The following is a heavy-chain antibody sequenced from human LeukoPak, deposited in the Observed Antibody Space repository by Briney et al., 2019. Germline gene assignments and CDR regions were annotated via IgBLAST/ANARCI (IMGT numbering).Heavy chain of an antibody. Sequence: PGGSLRLSCAASGFTFSDYYMSWIRQAPGKGLEGVSYISSSGSTIYYADSVKGRFTISRDNAKNSLYLRMNSLRAEDTAVYYCARDGEVQQWLVARFNDYWGQGTLVTVSS. J-gene: IGHJ4*02. V-gene: IGHV3-11*01. CDR3: ARDGEVQQWLVARFNDY. D-gene: IGHD6-19*01. CDR1: GFTFSDYY. CDR2: ISSSGSTI.